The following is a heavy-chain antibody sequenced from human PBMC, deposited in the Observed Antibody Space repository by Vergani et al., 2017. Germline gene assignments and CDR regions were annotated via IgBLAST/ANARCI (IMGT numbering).Heavy chain of an antibody. D-gene: IGHD2-21*01. CDR1: GFTVSSNY. Sequence: EVQLVESGGGLIQPGGSLRLSCAASGFTVSSNYMSWVRQAPWKGLEWVSVIYSGGSTYYADSVKGRFTISRDNSKNKLYLQMNSLRAEDTAVYYCARFLGAYCGGDCYSEYWGQGTLVTVSS. J-gene: IGHJ4*02. CDR2: IYSGGST. V-gene: IGHV3-53*01. CDR3: ARFLGAYCGGDCYSEY.